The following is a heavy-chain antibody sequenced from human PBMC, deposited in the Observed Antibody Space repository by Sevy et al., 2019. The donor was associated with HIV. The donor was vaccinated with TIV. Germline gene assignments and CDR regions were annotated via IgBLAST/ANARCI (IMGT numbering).Heavy chain of an antibody. D-gene: IGHD3-22*01. CDR2: ISGNSGRI. J-gene: IGHJ4*02. CDR1: GFTFEDYA. Sequence: GGSLRLSCAASGFTFEDYALHWVRQVPGKGLEWVSGISGNSGRIGYADSVKGRFTISRDNAKNSLYLQMNSLRAEDTAFYYCAKDSYYDSSGYFDAWGQGTLVTVSS. V-gene: IGHV3-9*01. CDR3: AKDSYYDSSGYFDA.